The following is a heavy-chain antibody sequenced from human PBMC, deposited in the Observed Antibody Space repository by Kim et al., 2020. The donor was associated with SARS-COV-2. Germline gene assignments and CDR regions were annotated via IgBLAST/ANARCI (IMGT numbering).Heavy chain of an antibody. Sequence: SVKVPCKASGGTFSSYAISWVRQAPGQGLEWMGGIIPIFGTANYAQKFQGRVTITADESTSTAYMELSSLRSEDTAVYYCARSLDYGSGSYSVSDVWGQGTTVTVSS. CDR1: GGTFSSYA. V-gene: IGHV1-69*13. J-gene: IGHJ6*02. CDR2: IIPIFGTA. CDR3: ARSLDYGSGSYSVSDV. D-gene: IGHD3-10*01.